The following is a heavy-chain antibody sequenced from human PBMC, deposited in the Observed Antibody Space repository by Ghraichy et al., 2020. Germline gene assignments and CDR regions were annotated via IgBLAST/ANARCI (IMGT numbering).Heavy chain of an antibody. J-gene: IGHJ3*02. CDR3: ARTPLRFLGGDAFDI. Sequence: SETLSLTCTVSGGSISSYYWSWIRQPAGKGLEWIGRIYTSGSTNYNPSLKSRVTMSVDTSKNQFSLKLSSVTAADTAVYYCARTPLRFLGGDAFDIWGQGTMVTVSS. D-gene: IGHD3-3*01. CDR1: GGSISSYY. V-gene: IGHV4-4*07. CDR2: IYTSGST.